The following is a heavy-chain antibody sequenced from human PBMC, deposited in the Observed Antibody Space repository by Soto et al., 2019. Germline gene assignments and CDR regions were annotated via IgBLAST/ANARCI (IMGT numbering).Heavy chain of an antibody. CDR2: ISYDGSNK. CDR3: AKASGNYYDILTGPDY. CDR1: GFTFSSYG. Sequence: GGSLRLSCAASGFTFSSYGMHWVRQAPGKGLEWVAVISYDGSNKYYADSVKGRFTISRDNSKNTLYLQMNSLRAEDTAVYYCAKASGNYYDILTGPDYWGQGTLVTVSS. J-gene: IGHJ4*02. D-gene: IGHD3-9*01. V-gene: IGHV3-30*18.